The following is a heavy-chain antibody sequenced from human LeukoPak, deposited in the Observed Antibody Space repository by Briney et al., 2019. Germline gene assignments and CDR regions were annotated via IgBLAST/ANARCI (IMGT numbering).Heavy chain of an antibody. Sequence: GGSLRLSCAASGFTFSTYYMSWVRQAPGKGLEWVANVKQDGSEKYYVDSVKGRFTISRDNAKNSLYLQMDSLRADDTALYYCARGGVGPDYWGQGTLVTVSS. CDR1: GFTFSTYY. CDR2: VKQDGSEK. V-gene: IGHV3-7*01. D-gene: IGHD2-15*01. J-gene: IGHJ4*02. CDR3: ARGGVGPDY.